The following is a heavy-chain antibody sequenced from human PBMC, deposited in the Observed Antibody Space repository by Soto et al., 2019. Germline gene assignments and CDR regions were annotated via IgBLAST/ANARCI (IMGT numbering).Heavy chain of an antibody. CDR2: ISSSSSYI. V-gene: IGHV3-21*01. CDR3: ARDPTIFGVVYRDYYYYMDV. Sequence: GGSLRLSCAASGFTFSSFSMNWARQAPGKGLEWVSSISSSSSYIYYADSVKGRFTISRDNAKNSLYLQMNSLRAEDTAVYYWARDPTIFGVVYRDYYYYMDVWGKGTTVTVSS. CDR1: GFTFSSFS. J-gene: IGHJ6*03. D-gene: IGHD3-3*01.